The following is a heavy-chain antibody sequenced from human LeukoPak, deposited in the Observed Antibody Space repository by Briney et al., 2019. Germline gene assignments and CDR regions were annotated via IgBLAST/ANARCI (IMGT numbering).Heavy chain of an antibody. J-gene: IGHJ4*02. CDR1: GFTFSSYG. CDR2: ISYDGSNK. Sequence: PGRSLRLSCAASGFTFSSYGMHWVRQAPGKGLEWVAVISYDGSNKYYADSVKGRFTISRDNSKNTPYLQMNSLRAEDTAVYYCAKDVGYCSGGSSWCYFDYWGQGTLVTVSS. V-gene: IGHV3-30*18. D-gene: IGHD2-15*01. CDR3: AKDVGYCSGGSSWCYFDY.